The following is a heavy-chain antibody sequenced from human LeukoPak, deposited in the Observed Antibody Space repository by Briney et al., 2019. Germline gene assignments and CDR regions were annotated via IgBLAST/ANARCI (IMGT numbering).Heavy chain of an antibody. CDR1: GFTFSSYS. D-gene: IGHD4-17*01. J-gene: IGHJ4*02. V-gene: IGHV3-21*01. CDR3: ARDRYYGDQTQVDY. Sequence: PGGSLTLYCAASGFTFSSYSMNWVRQAPGKGLEWVSSISSSSSYIYYADSVKGRFTISRDNAKNSLYLQMNSLRAEDTAVYYCARDRYYGDQTQVDYWGQGTLVTVSS. CDR2: ISSSSSYI.